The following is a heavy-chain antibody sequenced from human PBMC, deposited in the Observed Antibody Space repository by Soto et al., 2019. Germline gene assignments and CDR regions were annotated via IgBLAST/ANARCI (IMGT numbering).Heavy chain of an antibody. J-gene: IGHJ4*02. Sequence: SETLSLTCAVSGYSISSGDYYWSWIRQPPGKGLEWIGYIYHSGSTYYNPSLKSRVTISVDTSKNQFSLKLSSVTAADTAVYYCARAGLGATLLDYWGQGTLVTVSS. CDR2: IYHSGST. V-gene: IGHV4-30-4*01. CDR1: GYSISSGDYY. CDR3: ARAGLGATLLDY. D-gene: IGHD1-26*01.